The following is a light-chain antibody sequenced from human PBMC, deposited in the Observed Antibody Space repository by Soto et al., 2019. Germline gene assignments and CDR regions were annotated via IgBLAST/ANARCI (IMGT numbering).Light chain of an antibody. CDR1: QSIFYSSNNLNY. Sequence: DIVMTQSPDSLAVSLVESATINFKSIQSIFYSSNNLNYLAWYQQKPGQPPRLLIYWASTRESGVPDRFSGSGSGTDFTLTISSLQAEDVAVYYCQQYINDLPAFGQGTKVDIK. J-gene: IGKJ1*01. CDR2: WAS. CDR3: QQYINDLPA. V-gene: IGKV4-1*01.